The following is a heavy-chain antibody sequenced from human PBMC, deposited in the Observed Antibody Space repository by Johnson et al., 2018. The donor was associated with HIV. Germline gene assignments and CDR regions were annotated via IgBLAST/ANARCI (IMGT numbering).Heavy chain of an antibody. CDR3: ARGIQPDAFDI. D-gene: IGHD2-2*01. Sequence: QVQLVESGGGVVQPGRSLRLSCAASGFTFSSYAMHWVRQAPGKGLEWVAVISYDGRNKDYADSVKGRCTISRDNSKNTLFLQMNSLRPEDTAVYYCARGIQPDAFDIWGQGTMVTVSS. CDR2: ISYDGRNK. J-gene: IGHJ3*02. V-gene: IGHV3-30*04. CDR1: GFTFSSYA.